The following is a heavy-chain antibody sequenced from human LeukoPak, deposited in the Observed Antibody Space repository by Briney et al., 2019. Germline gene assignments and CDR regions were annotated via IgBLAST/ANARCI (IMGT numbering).Heavy chain of an antibody. D-gene: IGHD6-13*01. J-gene: IGHJ4*02. V-gene: IGHV4-59*06. Sequence: SETLSLTCTVSGGSISSHYWSWIRQPPGRGLEWIGYIYYSGSTYYNPSLKSRVTISADTSKNHFSLTLSSVTAADTAVYYCARARSAAGNFDYWGQGTLVTVSS. CDR2: IYYSGST. CDR3: ARARSAAGNFDY. CDR1: GGSISSHY.